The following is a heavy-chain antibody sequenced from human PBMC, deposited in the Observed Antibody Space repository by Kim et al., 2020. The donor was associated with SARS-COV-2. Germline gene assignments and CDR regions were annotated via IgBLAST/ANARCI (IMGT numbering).Heavy chain of an antibody. CDR2: INPSGGST. CDR3: ARAFTVTTLQVYYYYGMDV. V-gene: IGHV1-46*01. Sequence: ASVKVSCKASGYTFTSYYMHWVRQAPGQGLEWMGIINPSGGSTSYAQKFQGRVTMTRDTSTSTVYMELSSLRSEDTAVYYCARAFTVTTLQVYYYYGMDVWGQGTTVTVSS. J-gene: IGHJ6*02. D-gene: IGHD4-17*01. CDR1: GYTFTSYY.